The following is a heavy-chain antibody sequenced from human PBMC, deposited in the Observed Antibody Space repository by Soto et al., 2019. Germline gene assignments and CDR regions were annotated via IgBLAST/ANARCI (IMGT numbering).Heavy chain of an antibody. Sequence: PSETLSVTCSVSGDFINSHYWTWIRQPPGKGLEWIGYVNYSGSTKYSPSLKSRVTISVDTSKTQFSLRLSSVTAADTAVYYCARAYYDFWSGSYYYYMAVWGKGTTVTVS. D-gene: IGHD3-3*01. J-gene: IGHJ6*03. V-gene: IGHV4-59*08. CDR2: VNYSGST. CDR3: ARAYYDFWSGSYYYYMAV. CDR1: GDFINSHY.